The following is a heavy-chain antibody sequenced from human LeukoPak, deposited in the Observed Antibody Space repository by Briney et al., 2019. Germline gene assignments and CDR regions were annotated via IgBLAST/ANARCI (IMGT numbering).Heavy chain of an antibody. CDR2: IYHSGRT. D-gene: IGHD5-12*01. CDR3: ARVATTTNPPQRPFDY. Sequence: AVYGGSXSGXYWXWIRQPPGKGLEWVXSIYHSGRTYYNPSLKSRVTISVDTSKNQFSLKLSSVTAADTAVYYCARVATTTNPPQRPFDYWGQGTLVTVSS. J-gene: IGHJ4*02. V-gene: IGHV4-38-2*01. CDR1: GGSXSGXY.